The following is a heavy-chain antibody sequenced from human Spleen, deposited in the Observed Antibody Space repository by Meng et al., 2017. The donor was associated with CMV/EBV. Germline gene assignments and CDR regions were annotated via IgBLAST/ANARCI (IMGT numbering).Heavy chain of an antibody. Sequence: FTTYWIGWVRQMPGKGLEWMGIIYPGDSDTRYSPSFQGQVTISVDKSISTAYLQWSSLEASDTAMYYCARHPRCSSSSCSGGAFDIWGQGTMVTVSS. V-gene: IGHV5-51*01. D-gene: IGHD2-2*01. CDR3: ARHPRCSSSSCSGGAFDI. J-gene: IGHJ3*02. CDR2: IYPGDSDT. CDR1: FTTYW.